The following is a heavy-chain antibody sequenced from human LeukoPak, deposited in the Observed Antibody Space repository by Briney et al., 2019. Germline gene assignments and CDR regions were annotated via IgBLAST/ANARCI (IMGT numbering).Heavy chain of an antibody. D-gene: IGHD3-22*01. CDR2: ISGSGGST. V-gene: IGHV3-23*01. J-gene: IGHJ4*02. CDR1: GFTFSSYA. CDR3: AKESMIVVVMGPDY. Sequence: GGSLRLSCAASGFTFSSYAMSWVRQAPGKGLEWVSAISGSGGSTYYADSVKGRFTISRDNSKSTLYLQMNSLRAEDTAVYYCAKESMIVVVMGPDYWGQGTLVTVSS.